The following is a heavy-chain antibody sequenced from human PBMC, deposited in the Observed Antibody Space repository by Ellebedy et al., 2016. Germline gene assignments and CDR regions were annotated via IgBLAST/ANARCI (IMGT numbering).Heavy chain of an antibody. CDR3: ARENRRTTVTTFYYGMDV. CDR1: GGSISSSSYY. J-gene: IGHJ6*02. D-gene: IGHD4-17*01. Sequence: SETLSLTXTVSGGSISSSSYYWGWIRQPPGKGLEWIGYIYYSGSTNYNPSLKSRVTISVDTSKNQFSLKLSSVTAADTAVYYCARENRRTTVTTFYYGMDVWGQGTTVTVSS. V-gene: IGHV4-61*01. CDR2: IYYSGST.